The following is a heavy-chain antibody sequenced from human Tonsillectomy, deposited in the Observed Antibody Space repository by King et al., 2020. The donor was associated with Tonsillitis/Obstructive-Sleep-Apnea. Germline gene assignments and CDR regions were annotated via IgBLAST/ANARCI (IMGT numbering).Heavy chain of an antibody. V-gene: IGHV2-5*02. J-gene: IGHJ4*02. CDR2: IYWDDDE. D-gene: IGHD3-3*01. Sequence: ITLKESGPTLVKPTQTLTLTCTFSGFSLSTSGVGLGWIRQPPGNALEWRALIYWDDDERYSPSLKSRLTISKDTSKNQVLLSMTNMDPVDTATYYCALKTRVSAAFDYWGQGTLVAVSS. CDR3: ALKTRVSAAFDY. CDR1: GFSLSTSGVG.